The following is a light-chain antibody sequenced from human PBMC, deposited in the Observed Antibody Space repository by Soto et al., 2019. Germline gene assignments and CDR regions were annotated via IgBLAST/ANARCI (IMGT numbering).Light chain of an antibody. CDR2: DAS. J-gene: IGKJ4*01. Sequence: GDRVTITCRASQSISSWLAWYQQKPGKAPKLLIYDASSLESGVPSRFSGSGSGTEFTLTISSLQPDDFATYYCLQSFNTPLTFGGGSTIEIK. CDR1: QSISSW. CDR3: LQSFNTPLT. V-gene: IGKV1-5*01.